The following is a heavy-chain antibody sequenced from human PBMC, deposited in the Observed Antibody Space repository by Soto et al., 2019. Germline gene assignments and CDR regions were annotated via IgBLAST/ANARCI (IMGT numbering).Heavy chain of an antibody. CDR3: ARQKYCSGGSCYNTNKLDAFEI. D-gene: IGHD2-15*01. Sequence: GESLKISCKGSGYSFTSYWIGWVRQMPGKGLEWMGIIYPGDSDTRYSPSFQGQVTISADKSISTAYLQWSSLKASDTAMYYCARQKYCSGGSCYNTNKLDAFEIWGQGTMVTVSS. CDR2: IYPGDSDT. V-gene: IGHV5-51*01. CDR1: GYSFTSYW. J-gene: IGHJ3*02.